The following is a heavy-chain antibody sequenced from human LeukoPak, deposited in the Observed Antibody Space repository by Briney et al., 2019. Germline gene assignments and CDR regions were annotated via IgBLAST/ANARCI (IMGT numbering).Heavy chain of an antibody. D-gene: IGHD2-2*01. V-gene: IGHV3-33*01. CDR1: GFTFSSYG. CDR2: IWYDGSNK. J-gene: IGHJ4*02. Sequence: GGSLRLSCAASGFTFSSYGMHWVRQAPGKGLEWVAVIWYDGSNKYYADSVKGRFTISRGSSKNTLYLQMNSLRAEDTAVYYCARDPLRDYCSGTSCFSDYWGQGTLVTVSS. CDR3: ARDPLRDYCSGTSCFSDY.